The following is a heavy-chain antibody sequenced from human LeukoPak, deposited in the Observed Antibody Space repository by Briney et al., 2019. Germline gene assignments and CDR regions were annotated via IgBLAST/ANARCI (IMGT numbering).Heavy chain of an antibody. CDR2: IYYSGST. Sequence: SETLSLTCTVSGGSISSYYWSWIRQPPGKGLEWIGYIYYSGSTNYNPSLKSRVTISVDTSKNQFSLKLSSVTAADTAVYYCARALALGQLLFDYWGQGTLVAVSS. CDR3: ARALALGQLLFDY. D-gene: IGHD1-26*01. V-gene: IGHV4-59*01. CDR1: GGSISSYY. J-gene: IGHJ4*02.